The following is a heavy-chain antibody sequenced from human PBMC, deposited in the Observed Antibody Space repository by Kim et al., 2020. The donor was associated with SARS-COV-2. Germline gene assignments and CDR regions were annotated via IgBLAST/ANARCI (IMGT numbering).Heavy chain of an antibody. V-gene: IGHV3-11*05. J-gene: IGHJ6*02. D-gene: IGHD6-13*01. CDR3: ARARGVAAVGRNYYGMDI. Sequence: KGRFTISRDNAKNSLSLLMNNLRPEDTAVYYCARARGVAAVGRNYYGMDIWGQGTTVTVSS.